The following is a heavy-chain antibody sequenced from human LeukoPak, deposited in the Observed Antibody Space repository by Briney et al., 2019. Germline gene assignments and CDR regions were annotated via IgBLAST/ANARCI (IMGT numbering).Heavy chain of an antibody. Sequence: GGSLRLSCSASGFTFSSYTMHWVRQAPGKGLEYVSAISSNGGNTYDADSVKGRFTISRDNSKNTLYLQMSSLRAEDTAVYYCAASGRTYYDFWSGYYKGYFDYWGQGTLVTVSS. CDR1: GFTFSSYT. V-gene: IGHV3-64D*06. J-gene: IGHJ4*02. CDR3: AASGRTYYDFWSGYYKGYFDY. D-gene: IGHD3-3*01. CDR2: ISSNGGNT.